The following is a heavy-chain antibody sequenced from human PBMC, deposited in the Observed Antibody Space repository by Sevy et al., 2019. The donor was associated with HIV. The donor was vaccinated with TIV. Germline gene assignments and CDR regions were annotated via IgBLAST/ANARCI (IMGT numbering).Heavy chain of an antibody. D-gene: IGHD2-15*01. J-gene: IGHJ4*02. CDR2: ISSSGSTI. V-gene: IGHV3-11*01. Sequence: GGSLRLSCAASGFTFSDYYMSWIRQAPGKGLEWVSYISSSGSTIYYADSVKGQFTISRDNAKNSLYLQMNSLRAEDTAVYYCASLVVVAANLVDYWGQGTLVTVSS. CDR1: GFTFSDYY. CDR3: ASLVVVAANLVDY.